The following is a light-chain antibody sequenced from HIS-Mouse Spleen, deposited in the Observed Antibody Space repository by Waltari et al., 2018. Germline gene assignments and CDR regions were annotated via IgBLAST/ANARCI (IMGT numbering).Light chain of an antibody. CDR2: DVS. Sequence: QSALTQPASVSGSPGKSITISCTGTSSDVRGYNYVSWYQQPPGKPPKLMIYDVSNRPSGVSNRFSGSKSGNTASLTISGLQAEDEADYYCSSYTSSSFNVVFGGGTKLTVL. CDR1: SSDVRGYNY. CDR3: SSYTSSSFNVV. V-gene: IGLV2-14*03. J-gene: IGLJ2*01.